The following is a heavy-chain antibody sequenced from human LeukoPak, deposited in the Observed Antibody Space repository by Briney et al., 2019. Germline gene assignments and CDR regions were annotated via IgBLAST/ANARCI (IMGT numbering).Heavy chain of an antibody. J-gene: IGHJ4*02. V-gene: IGHV3-11*04. Sequence: GGSLRLSCTVSGFTFSDYYMSWIRQAPGKGLEWVSYISSSGSTMYYADSVKGRFTISRDNAKNTLYLQMNSLRAEDTAVYYCARAMIVVSNQFDYWGQGTLSPSPQ. D-gene: IGHD3-22*01. CDR1: GFTFSDYY. CDR2: ISSSGSTM. CDR3: ARAMIVVSNQFDY.